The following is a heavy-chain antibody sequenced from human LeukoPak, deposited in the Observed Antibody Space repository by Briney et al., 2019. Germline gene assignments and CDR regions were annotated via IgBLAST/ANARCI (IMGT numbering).Heavy chain of an antibody. V-gene: IGHV4-4*07. CDR1: GGSISSYY. CDR3: VGSYSSSWYYYYYMDV. Sequence: SETLSLTCTVSGGSISSYYWSWIRQPAGKGLEWIGRIYTSGSTNYNPSLKSRVTMSVDTSKNQFSLKPSSVTAADTAVYYCVGSYSSSWYYYYYMDVWGKGTTVTISS. D-gene: IGHD6-13*01. CDR2: IYTSGST. J-gene: IGHJ6*03.